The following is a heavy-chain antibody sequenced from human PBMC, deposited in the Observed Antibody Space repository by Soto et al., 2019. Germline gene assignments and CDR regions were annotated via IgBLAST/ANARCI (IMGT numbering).Heavy chain of an antibody. J-gene: IGHJ3*02. Sequence: SETLSLTCTVSGGSISSSSYYWGWIRQPPGKGLEWIGSIYYSGSTYYNPSLKSRVTISVDTSKNQFSLKLSSVTAADTAVYYCASSHPLGAKFAWRRALPKDAGIVATMSIWGQGTMVTVSS. D-gene: IGHD5-12*01. CDR1: GGSISSSSYY. CDR2: IYYSGST. V-gene: IGHV4-39*01. CDR3: ASSHPLGAKFAWRRALPKDAGIVATMSI.